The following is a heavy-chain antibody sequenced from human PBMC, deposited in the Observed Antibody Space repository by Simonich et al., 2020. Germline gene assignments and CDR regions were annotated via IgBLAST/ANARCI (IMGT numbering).Heavy chain of an antibody. CDR1: GGSISSYY. J-gene: IGHJ4*02. V-gene: IGHV4-59*08. CDR2: IYYSGST. Sequence: QVQLQESGPGLVKPSETLSLTCTVSGGSISSYYWSCIRQPPGKGLEWIGYIYYSGSTNSNPSLKSRVTISVETSKNQFSLKLSSVTAADTAVYYCARLPDYWGQGTLVTVSS. CDR3: ARLPDY.